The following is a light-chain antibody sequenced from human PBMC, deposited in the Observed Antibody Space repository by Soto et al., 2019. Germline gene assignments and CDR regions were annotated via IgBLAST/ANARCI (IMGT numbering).Light chain of an antibody. CDR3: QQCNKWYPLT. CDR2: GAS. Sequence: EIVMTQSPATLSVSPGERATLSCRASESVNSTLSWYQQKPGQAPSLLSYGASNRATGIPARFSGSGSGTAVTITISSLQTEDLAVYYCQQCNKWYPLTFGGGTKVEIK. CDR1: ESVNST. V-gene: IGKV3-15*01. J-gene: IGKJ4*01.